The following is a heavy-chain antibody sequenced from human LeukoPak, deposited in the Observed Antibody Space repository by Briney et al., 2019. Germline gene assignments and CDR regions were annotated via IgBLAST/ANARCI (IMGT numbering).Heavy chain of an antibody. CDR2: ISAYNGNT. D-gene: IGHD3-10*01. CDR1: GYTFGSYG. J-gene: IGHJ4*02. V-gene: IGHV1-18*01. CDR3: AGDSPDGSGTYYNDSPDY. Sequence: ASVKVSCKASGYTFGSYGISWVRQAPGQGLEWMGWISAYNGNTNYRQKLQGRVTMSTDTSTSTAYMDLRSLTSDDTAIYYCAGDSPDGSGTYYNDSPDYWGQGTLVTVSS.